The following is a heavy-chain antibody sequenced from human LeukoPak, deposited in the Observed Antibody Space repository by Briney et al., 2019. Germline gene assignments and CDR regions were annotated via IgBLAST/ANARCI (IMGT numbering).Heavy chain of an antibody. J-gene: IGHJ4*02. D-gene: IGHD2-21*02. CDR2: INPSGGST. V-gene: IGHV1-46*01. CDR1: GYTFTNYY. Sequence: GASVKVSCEASGYTFTNYYIHWVRQAPGQGLEWMGIINPSGGSTTYAQEFQGRVTMTRDTSTSTVYMELSSLRSEDTAVYYCARSRPVVTAIDHERLGYWGQGTLVTVSS. CDR3: ARSRPVVTAIDHERLGY.